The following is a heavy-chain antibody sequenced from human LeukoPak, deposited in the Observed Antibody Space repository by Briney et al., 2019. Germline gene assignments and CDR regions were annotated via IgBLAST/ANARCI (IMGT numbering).Heavy chain of an antibody. CDR3: ARTSHYYDSSGYSRWFDP. V-gene: IGHV4-4*07. CDR2: IYTSGST. CDR1: GGSISSYY. D-gene: IGHD3-22*01. Sequence: SETLSLTCTVSGGSISSYYWSWIRQPAGKGLEWIGRIYTSGSTNYNPSLKSRFTMSVDTSKNQFSLKLSSVTAADTAVYYCARTSHYYDSSGYSRWFDPWGQGTLVTVSS. J-gene: IGHJ5*02.